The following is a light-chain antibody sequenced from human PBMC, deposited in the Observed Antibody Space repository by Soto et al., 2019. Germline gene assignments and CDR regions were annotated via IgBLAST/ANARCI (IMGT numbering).Light chain of an antibody. V-gene: IGLV1-36*01. CDR1: SSSIGDNV. CDR3: AAWDDSLNGVV. Sequence: QSVLTQPPSVSDAPRQRVTISCSGSSSSIGDNVVNWYQQLPGKAPKLLIYYDDLLPSGVSDRFSGSKSGTSASLAISGLQSEDEADYYCAAWDDSLNGVVIGGGTKLTVL. J-gene: IGLJ2*01. CDR2: YDD.